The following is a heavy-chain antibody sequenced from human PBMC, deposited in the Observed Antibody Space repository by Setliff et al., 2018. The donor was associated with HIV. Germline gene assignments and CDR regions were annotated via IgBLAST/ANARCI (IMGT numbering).Heavy chain of an antibody. CDR2: IYDSGTT. CDR3: ARGRYYYYDMDV. J-gene: IGHJ6*03. V-gene: IGHV4-31*03. Sequence: SETLSLTCSVSGGSIRSGGYYWSWIRQHPGKGLEWIGYIYDSGTTDHNPSLESRVTISLDTSKSHFSLRLTSVTAADTAVYYCARGRYYYYDMDVWGKGTTVTV. CDR1: GGSIRSGGYY.